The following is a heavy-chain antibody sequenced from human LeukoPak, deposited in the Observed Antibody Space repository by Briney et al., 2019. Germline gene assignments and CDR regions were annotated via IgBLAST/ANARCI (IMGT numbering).Heavy chain of an antibody. V-gene: IGHV5-51*01. D-gene: IGHD1-26*01. CDR3: ARPCFVGGTARYCY. CDR1: GYSFTSYW. CDR2: IYPTDSNS. Sequence: GESLKISCKGSGYSFTSYWISWVRQMPGKGLEWMGIIYPTDSNSRYSPSFQGQVTISADKSISTAYLQWSSLKASDTAMYYCARPCFVGGTARYCYWGQGTLVTVSS. J-gene: IGHJ4*02.